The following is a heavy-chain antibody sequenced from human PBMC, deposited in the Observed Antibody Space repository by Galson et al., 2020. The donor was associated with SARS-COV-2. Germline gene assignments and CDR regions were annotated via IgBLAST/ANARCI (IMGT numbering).Heavy chain of an antibody. V-gene: IGHV3-48*04. J-gene: IGHJ5*02. Sequence: GESLKISCAASGFSFTSYDMNWVRQAPGKGLEWVSTISSSSSPIDYADSVKGRFTISRDNAKNSLYLQMNSLRAEDTAVYYCAGPYYDFWSGYSAWGQGTLVTVSS. CDR2: ISSSSSPI. D-gene: IGHD3-3*01. CDR3: AGPYYDFWSGYSA. CDR1: GFSFTSYD.